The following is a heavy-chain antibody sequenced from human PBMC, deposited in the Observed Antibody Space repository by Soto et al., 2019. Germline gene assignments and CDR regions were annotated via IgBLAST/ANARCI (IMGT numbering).Heavy chain of an antibody. V-gene: IGHV1-8*01. D-gene: IGHD6-6*01. CDR1: GYTFTSYD. CDR2: MNPNSGNT. CDR3: ARGGVAARLISLYYYYGMDV. J-gene: IGHJ6*02. Sequence: QVQLVQSGAEVKKPGASVKVSCKASGYTFTSYDINWVRQATGQGLEWMGWMNPNSGNTGYAQKFQGRVTMTRNTSISTAYMGLSSLRSEDTAVYYCARGGVAARLISLYYYYGMDVWGQGTTVTVSS.